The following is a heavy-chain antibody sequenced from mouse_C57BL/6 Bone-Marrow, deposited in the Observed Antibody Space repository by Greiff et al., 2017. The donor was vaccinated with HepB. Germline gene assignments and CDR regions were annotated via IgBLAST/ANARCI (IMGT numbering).Heavy chain of an antibody. D-gene: IGHD2-12*01. CDR1: GFTFTDYY. J-gene: IGHJ2*01. CDR3: ARRRRDYFRY. V-gene: IGHV7-3*01. CDR2: IRNKANGYTT. Sequence: EVQLVESGGGLVQPGGSLSLSCAASGFTFTDYYMSWVRQPPGKALEWLGFIRNKANGYTTEYSASVKGRFTISRDNSNSILYLQMNALRAEDSATYYCARRRRDYFRYWGQGTTLTVSS.